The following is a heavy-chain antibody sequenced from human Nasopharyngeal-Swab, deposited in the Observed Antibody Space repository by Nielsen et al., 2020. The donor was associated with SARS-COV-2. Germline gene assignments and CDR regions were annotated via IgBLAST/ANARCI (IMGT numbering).Heavy chain of an antibody. V-gene: IGHV3-7*01. CDR1: GFTFSSYW. CDR3: AREWEAYGYLWVNYRYTIFDY. J-gene: IGHJ4*01. Sequence: GESLKISCAASGFTFSSYWMSWVRQGPGKGLEWVANIKRDGSEKYYADSVKGRFTVSRDNAKSSLYLQMNSLRAEDTAVYYCAREWEAYGYLWVNYRYTIFDYWGRGTLVTVSS. D-gene: IGHD3-16*02. CDR2: IKRDGSEK.